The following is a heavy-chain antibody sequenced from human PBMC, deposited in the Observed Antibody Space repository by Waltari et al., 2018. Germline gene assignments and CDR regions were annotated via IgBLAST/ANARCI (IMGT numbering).Heavy chain of an antibody. J-gene: IGHJ2*01. Sequence: QLQLQESGPGLVKPSETLSLTCTVSGGSISSSSYYWGWIRQPPGKGLEWIGSIYYSGSTYYNPSLKSRGTISVDTSKNQFSLKLSSVTAADTAVYYCARILIETRSYYYYGSGSLPYWYFDLWGRGTLVTVSS. CDR1: GGSISSSSYY. D-gene: IGHD3-10*01. CDR2: IYYSGST. V-gene: IGHV4-39*01. CDR3: ARILIETRSYYYYGSGSLPYWYFDL.